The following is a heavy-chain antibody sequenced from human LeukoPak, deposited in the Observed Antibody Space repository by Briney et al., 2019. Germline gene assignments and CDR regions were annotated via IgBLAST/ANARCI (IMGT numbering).Heavy chain of an antibody. J-gene: IGHJ6*04. V-gene: IGHV3-11*06. CDR2: ISSSSSYT. D-gene: IGHD2-2*02. Sequence: GGALRLSCAASGFTFSDYYMSWIRQAPGKGLGWVSYISSSSSYTNYADSVKGRFTISRDNAKNSLYLQMNSLRAEDTAVYYCARVSPAAINGMDVGGTGTTVTVSS. CDR1: GFTFSDYY. CDR3: ARVSPAAINGMDV.